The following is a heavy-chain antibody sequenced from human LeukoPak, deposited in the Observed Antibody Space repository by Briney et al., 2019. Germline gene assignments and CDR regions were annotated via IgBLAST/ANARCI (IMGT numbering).Heavy chain of an antibody. V-gene: IGHV4-39*01. CDR1: GGSISSSSHY. CDR3: ARQRDYDSSDFDY. J-gene: IGHJ4*02. Sequence: SETLSLTCTVSGGSISSSSHYWGWIRQSPGKGLEWIGSIYYIGSTYYNPSLKSRVTISVDTSKNQSSLKLTSVTAADTAVYYCARQRDYDSSDFDYWGQGTLVTVSS. CDR2: IYYIGST. D-gene: IGHD3-22*01.